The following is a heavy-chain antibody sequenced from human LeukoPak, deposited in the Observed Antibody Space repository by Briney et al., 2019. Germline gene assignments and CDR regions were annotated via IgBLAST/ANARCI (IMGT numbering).Heavy chain of an antibody. Sequence: GASVKVSCKASGGTFSSYAISWVRQAPGQGLEWMGRINPNSGGTNYAQKFQGRVTMTRDTSISTAYMELSRLRSDDTAVYYCARAGSYSDYYYYGMDVWGQGTTVTVSS. V-gene: IGHV1-2*06. CDR2: INPNSGGT. CDR3: ARAGSYSDYYYYGMDV. CDR1: GGTFSSYA. J-gene: IGHJ6*02. D-gene: IGHD1-26*01.